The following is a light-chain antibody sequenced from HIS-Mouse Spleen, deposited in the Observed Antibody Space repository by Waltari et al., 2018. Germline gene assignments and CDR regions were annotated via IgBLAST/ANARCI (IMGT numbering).Light chain of an antibody. CDR2: DVS. CDR1: SSDVGGYNY. J-gene: IGLJ2*01. CDR3: SSYTSSSFNVV. Sequence: QSALTQPASVSGSHGQSITISCTGTSSDVGGYNYVSWYQQHPGKAPKLMIYDVSNRPSGVSSRFSGSKSGNTASLTISGLQAEDEADYYCSSYTSSSFNVVFGGGTKLTVL. V-gene: IGLV2-14*03.